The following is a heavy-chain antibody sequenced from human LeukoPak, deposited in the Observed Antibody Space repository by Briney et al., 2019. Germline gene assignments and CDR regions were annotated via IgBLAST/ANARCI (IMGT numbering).Heavy chain of an antibody. V-gene: IGHV5-10-1*01. CDR1: GYSFTSFW. CDR2: IDPSDSYT. Sequence: GESLKISCKGSGYSFTSFWINWVRQMPGKGLEWMGRIDPSDSYTNYSPSFQGHVTISADKSITTAYLQWSSLKASDTAMYYCARVYDSSGYYWYGFDIWGQGTMVTVSS. J-gene: IGHJ3*02. CDR3: ARVYDSSGYYWYGFDI. D-gene: IGHD3-22*01.